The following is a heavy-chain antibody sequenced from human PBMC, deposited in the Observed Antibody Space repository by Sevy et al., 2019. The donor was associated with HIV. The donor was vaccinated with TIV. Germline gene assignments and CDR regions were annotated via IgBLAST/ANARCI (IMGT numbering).Heavy chain of an antibody. V-gene: IGHV1-18*04. D-gene: IGHD3-22*01. Sequence: ASVKVSCKASGYTFTSYGISWVRQAPGQGLEWMGWISAYNVNTNYAQKLQGRVTMTTDTSTSTAYMELRSLRSDDTAVYYCARGEDYYDSSGYWDYWGQGTLVTVSS. CDR3: ARGEDYYDSSGYWDY. CDR1: GYTFTSYG. J-gene: IGHJ4*02. CDR2: ISAYNVNT.